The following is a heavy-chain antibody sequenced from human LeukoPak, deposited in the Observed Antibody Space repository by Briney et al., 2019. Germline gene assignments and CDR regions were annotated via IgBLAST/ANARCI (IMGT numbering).Heavy chain of an antibody. Sequence: SETLSLTCAVSGGSISSGGYSWSWIRQPPGKGLEWIGYIYHSGSTYYNPSLKSRVTISVDRSKNQFSLKLSSVTAADTAAYYCARVWAGGDFPFDYWGQGTLVTVSS. CDR3: ARVWAGGDFPFDY. J-gene: IGHJ4*02. V-gene: IGHV4-30-2*01. CDR2: IYHSGST. CDR1: GGSISSGGYS. D-gene: IGHD2-21*02.